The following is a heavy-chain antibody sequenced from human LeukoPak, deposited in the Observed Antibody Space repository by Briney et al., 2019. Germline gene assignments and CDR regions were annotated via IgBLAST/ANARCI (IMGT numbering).Heavy chain of an antibody. CDR2: IKEDGSEK. CDR1: GFTFSTYW. J-gene: IGHJ4*02. CDR3: ARDVIAARPGDY. Sequence: GGTLRLSCAASGFTFSTYWMSWVRQAPGKGVEGVGDIKEDGSEKDYVESGKGRVTISRDKAKKTMYMQMNSLRAEDTAVYYCARDVIAARPGDYWGQGTLVTVSS. D-gene: IGHD6-6*01. V-gene: IGHV3-7*01.